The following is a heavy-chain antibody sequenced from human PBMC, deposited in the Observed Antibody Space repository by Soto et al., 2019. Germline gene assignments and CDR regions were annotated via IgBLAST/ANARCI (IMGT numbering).Heavy chain of an antibody. CDR3: ARALTGYGMDV. V-gene: IGHV1-18*01. CDR1: RYIFTNYG. J-gene: IGHJ6*02. CDR2: ITTYNGNT. Sequence: QVQLVQSGVEVREPGASVKVSCKAVRYIFTNYGVSWVRQAPGQGLEWMGWITTYNGNTEYEQKFQGRVTMTTDASTSTAYMELGSRRSDDTAIYYCARALTGYGMDVWGQGTTVTVSS.